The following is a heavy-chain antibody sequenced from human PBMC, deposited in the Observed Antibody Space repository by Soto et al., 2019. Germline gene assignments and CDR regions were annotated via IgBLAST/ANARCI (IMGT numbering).Heavy chain of an antibody. J-gene: IGHJ4*02. V-gene: IGHV3-21*01. CDR2: ISSSSSYI. CDR3: AREPHLAARPAGFFDY. Sequence: GGSLRLSCAASGFTFSSYSMNWVRQAPGKGLEWVSSISSSSSYIYYADSVKGRFTISRDNAKNSLYLQMNSLRAEDTAVYYCAREPHLAARPAGFFDYWGQGTLVTVSS. D-gene: IGHD6-6*01. CDR1: GFTFSSYS.